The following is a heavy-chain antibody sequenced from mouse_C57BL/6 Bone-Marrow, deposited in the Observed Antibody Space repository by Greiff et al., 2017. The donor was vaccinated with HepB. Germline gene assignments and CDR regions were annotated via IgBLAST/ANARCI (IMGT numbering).Heavy chain of an antibody. CDR1: GFSFTSYG. D-gene: IGHD1-2*01. CDR3: ASDHYYGGAMDY. Sequence: VQVVESGPGLVAPSQSLSITCTVSGFSFTSYGVDWVRQSPGKGLEWLGVIWGVGSTNYNSALKSRLSISKDNSKSQVFLKMNSLQTDDTAMYYCASDHYYGGAMDYWGQGTSVTVSS. CDR2: IWGVGST. V-gene: IGHV2-6*01. J-gene: IGHJ4*01.